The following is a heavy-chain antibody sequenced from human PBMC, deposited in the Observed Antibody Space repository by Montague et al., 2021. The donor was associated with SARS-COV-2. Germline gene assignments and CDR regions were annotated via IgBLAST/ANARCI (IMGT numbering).Heavy chain of an antibody. CDR1: GFTFSSYW. Sequence: SLRLSCAASGFTFSSYWMHWVRQAPGKGLVRVSRIKSDGSSTSYADSVKGRFTISRDNAKNTLYLQMNSLRAEDTAVYYCLCLPVVDDWGQGSLVTVSS. CDR3: LCLPVVDD. J-gene: IGHJ4*02. V-gene: IGHV3-74*01. D-gene: IGHD3-16*01. CDR2: IKSDGSST.